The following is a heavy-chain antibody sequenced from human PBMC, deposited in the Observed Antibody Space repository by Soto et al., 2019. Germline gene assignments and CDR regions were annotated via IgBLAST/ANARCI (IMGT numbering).Heavy chain of an antibody. CDR1: GDSVSSGAYY. CDR2: IYYNAIT. D-gene: IGHD6-13*01. J-gene: IGHJ5*02. CDR3: ARANIAAAGTIFDP. Sequence: QVKLQESGPGLVKPSETLSLTCTVSGDSVSSGAYYWSWVRQPPGKGLEWIGYIYYNAITNYNPFLKSRVTMLVDTSKSEISLTLNSVTAVDTGVYYCARANIAAAGTIFDPWGQGVLVTVSA. V-gene: IGHV4-61*08.